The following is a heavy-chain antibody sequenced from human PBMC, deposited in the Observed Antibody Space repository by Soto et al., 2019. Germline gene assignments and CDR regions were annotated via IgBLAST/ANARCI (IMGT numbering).Heavy chain of an antibody. D-gene: IGHD3-22*01. V-gene: IGHV5-10-1*01. CDR1: GYSFTSYW. CDR2: IDPSDSYT. J-gene: IGHJ6*02. Sequence: GESLKISCKGSGYSFTSYWISWVRQMPGKGLEWMGRIDPSDSYTNYSPSFQGHVTISADKSISTAYLQWSSLKASDTAMYYRARVTEGVTYYYDSSGSYYYGMDVWGQGTTVTVSS. CDR3: ARVTEGVTYYYDSSGSYYYGMDV.